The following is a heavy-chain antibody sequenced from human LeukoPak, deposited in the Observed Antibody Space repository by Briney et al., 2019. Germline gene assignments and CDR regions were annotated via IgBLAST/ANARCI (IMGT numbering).Heavy chain of an antibody. V-gene: IGHV3-9*01. J-gene: IGHJ6*02. CDR1: GFTFDDYA. Sequence: GGSLRLSCAASGFTFDDYAMHWVRQAPGKGLEWVSGISWNSGSIGYADSVKGRFTISRDNAKNSLYLQMNSLRAEDTALYYCAKDISPRYYYDSSGPRVQFYYYGMDVWGQGTTVTVSS. D-gene: IGHD3-22*01. CDR2: ISWNSGSI. CDR3: AKDISPRYYYDSSGPRVQFYYYGMDV.